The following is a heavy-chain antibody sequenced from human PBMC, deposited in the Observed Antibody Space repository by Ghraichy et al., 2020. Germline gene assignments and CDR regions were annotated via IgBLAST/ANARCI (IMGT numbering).Heavy chain of an antibody. V-gene: IGHV3-53*01. Sequence: GGSLRLSCAVSGFIVSSNFVSWVRQAPGKGLEWVSVLFSGRFADYADSVKGRFTMSRDVSQNAVYLQMDNLRAEDTAVYYCATGGEVGGDCTSTSCFREPQNFWGQGTRVTVSS. J-gene: IGHJ4*02. D-gene: IGHD2-2*01. CDR3: ATGGEVGGDCTSTSCFREPQNF. CDR2: LFSGRFA. CDR1: GFIVSSNF.